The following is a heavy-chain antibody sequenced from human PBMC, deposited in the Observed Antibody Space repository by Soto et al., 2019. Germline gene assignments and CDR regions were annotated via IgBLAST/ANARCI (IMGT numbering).Heavy chain of an antibody. CDR3: ARLTDLYIMFDF. CDR1: GFSLSSGGLC. CDR2: IDWDDAK. V-gene: IGHV2-70*01. D-gene: IGHD3-16*01. J-gene: IGHJ4*02. Sequence: SGPTLVNPTQTLTLTCAFSGFSLSSGGLCVGWIRQPPGKALEWLAIIDWDDAKYYSTSLKTRLTISKDTSKNQVVLTMTNMDSVDTGTYYCARLTDLYIMFDFWGQGTQVTVSS.